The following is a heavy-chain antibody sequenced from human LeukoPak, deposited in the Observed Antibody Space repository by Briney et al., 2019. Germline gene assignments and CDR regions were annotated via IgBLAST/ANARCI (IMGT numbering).Heavy chain of an antibody. J-gene: IGHJ5*02. V-gene: IGHV3-53*01. D-gene: IGHD6-13*01. Sequence: PGGSPRLSCAVSGFTVSSIYMSWVRQAPGKGLEWVSFIYNDGNTYYADSMKGRFSISRDSSRNTLYLQMNSLRVEDTAVYYCAGDTHSSNWYDHWGQGTLVTVSS. CDR2: IYNDGNT. CDR1: GFTVSSIY. CDR3: AGDTHSSNWYDH.